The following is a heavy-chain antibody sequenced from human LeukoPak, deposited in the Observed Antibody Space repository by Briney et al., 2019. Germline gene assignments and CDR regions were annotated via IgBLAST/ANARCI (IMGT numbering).Heavy chain of an antibody. J-gene: IGHJ2*01. D-gene: IGHD6-19*01. Sequence: ASVKVSCKASGYTFTGHYMHWVRQAPGQGPEWMGWVNPNSGDTNYAQKFQGRVTLTRDASIGTAYMEVNRLTYDDTAIYYCARDVYTSGWRYFDLWDHGTLVTVSS. CDR1: GYTFTGHY. V-gene: IGHV1-2*02. CDR2: VNPNSGDT. CDR3: ARDVYTSGWRYFDL.